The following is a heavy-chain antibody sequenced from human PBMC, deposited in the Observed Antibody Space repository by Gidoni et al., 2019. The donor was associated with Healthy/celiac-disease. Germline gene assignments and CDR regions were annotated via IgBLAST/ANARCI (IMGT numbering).Heavy chain of an antibody. Sequence: QLQWQGPGPGLGRPWETLSPTSTVPGGPFTSSTYYWVGIRQRPGMGLEWVVSINYGRRTYYNTCLTSGVTIAEKTSKKQFLLEMGSVTAEDTAVYYWGGRDTDKVIRHVWGKGTTVTVSS. CDR1: GGPFTSSTYY. CDR3: GGRDTDKVIRHV. V-gene: IGHV4-39*01. D-gene: IGHD5-18*01. CDR2: INYGRRT. J-gene: IGHJ6*04.